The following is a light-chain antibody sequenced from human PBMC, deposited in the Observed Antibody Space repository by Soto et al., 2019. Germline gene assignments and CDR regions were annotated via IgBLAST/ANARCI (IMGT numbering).Light chain of an antibody. Sequence: QSVLTQPASVSGSPGQSITISCTGTSNDVGGYNYVSWYQQHPGKAPKLMIYEVSNRPSGVSDRFSASKSGNTASLIISGLQADDEADYLCSSYRSTTTFGVFGTGTKVTVL. CDR3: SSYRSTTTFGV. V-gene: IGLV2-14*01. J-gene: IGLJ1*01. CDR2: EVS. CDR1: SNDVGGYNY.